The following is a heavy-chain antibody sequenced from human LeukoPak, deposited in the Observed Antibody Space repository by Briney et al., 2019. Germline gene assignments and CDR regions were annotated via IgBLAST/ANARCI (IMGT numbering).Heavy chain of an antibody. V-gene: IGHV4-59*01. CDR3: ARAAYSSGWYGPPRDWFDP. CDR1: GGSISSYY. Sequence: SETLSLTRTVSGGSISSYYWSWIRQPPGKGLEWIGYIYYSGSTNYNPSLKSRVTISVDTSKNQFSLKLSSVTAADTAVYYCARAAYSSGWYGPPRDWFDPWGQGTLVTVSS. J-gene: IGHJ5*02. CDR2: IYYSGST. D-gene: IGHD6-19*01.